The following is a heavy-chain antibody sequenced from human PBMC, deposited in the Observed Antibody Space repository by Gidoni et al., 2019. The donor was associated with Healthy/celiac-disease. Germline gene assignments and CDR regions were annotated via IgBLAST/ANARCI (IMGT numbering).Heavy chain of an antibody. J-gene: IGHJ4*02. Sequence: DGLEWIGSIYYSGSTYYNPSLKSRVTISVDTSKNQFSLKLSSVTAADTAVYYCARRLYDSSGYYLDWGQGTLVTVSS. D-gene: IGHD3-22*01. CDR2: IYYSGST. V-gene: IGHV4-39*01. CDR3: ARRLYDSSGYYLD.